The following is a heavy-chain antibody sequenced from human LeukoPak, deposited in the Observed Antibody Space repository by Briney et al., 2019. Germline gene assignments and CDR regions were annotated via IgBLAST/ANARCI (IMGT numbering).Heavy chain of an antibody. V-gene: IGHV4-59*02. J-gene: IGHJ2*01. D-gene: IGHD1-26*01. CDR3: ARGSTDVYWYLDV. CDR1: GSSVSTFY. CDR2: VHDTGST. Sequence: PSETLSLTCIVSGSSVSTFYWSWLRQSPGTGLEWLGFVHDTGSTAYNPSLKSRVTISLETSKNQLSLMLTSVTAADTAMYYCARGSTDVYWYLDVWGRGTLVTVSS.